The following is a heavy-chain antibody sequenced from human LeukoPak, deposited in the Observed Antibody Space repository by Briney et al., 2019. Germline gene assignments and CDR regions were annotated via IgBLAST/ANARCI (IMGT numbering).Heavy chain of an antibody. J-gene: IGHJ3*02. D-gene: IGHD2-2*01. CDR3: ARQVDVGCSSTSCYGHGAFDI. Sequence: PSETLSLTCAVYGGPFSGYYWSWIRQPPGKGLEWIGEIDDSGSTNYNPSLKSQVTISPDTSKKQFSLKLSSVTAADRAVYYCARQVDVGCSSTSCYGHGAFDIWGQGTLFTVSS. V-gene: IGHV4-34*01. CDR1: GGPFSGYY. CDR2: IDDSGST.